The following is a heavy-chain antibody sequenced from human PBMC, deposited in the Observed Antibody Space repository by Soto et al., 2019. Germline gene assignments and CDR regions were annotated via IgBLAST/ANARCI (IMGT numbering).Heavy chain of an antibody. CDR1: GFTFSSYA. J-gene: IGHJ4*02. Sequence: PGGSLRLSCAASGFTFSSYAMSWVRQAPGKGLEWVSAISGSGGSTYYADSVKGRFTISRDNSKNTLYLQMNSLRAEDTAVYYCAKDLDIVVVPAASLDYWGQGTLVTRLL. V-gene: IGHV3-23*01. CDR3: AKDLDIVVVPAASLDY. D-gene: IGHD2-2*01. CDR2: ISGSGGST.